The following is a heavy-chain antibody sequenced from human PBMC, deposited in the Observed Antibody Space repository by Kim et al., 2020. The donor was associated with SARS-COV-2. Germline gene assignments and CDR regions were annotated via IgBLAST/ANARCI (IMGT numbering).Heavy chain of an antibody. V-gene: IGHV4-39*01. J-gene: IGHJ3*02. Sequence: LTSRVTISVDTSKSQFSLKLSSVTAADTAVYYCARREYYYDSSGYDAFVIWGQGTMVTVSS. D-gene: IGHD3-22*01. CDR3: ARREYYYDSSGYDAFVI.